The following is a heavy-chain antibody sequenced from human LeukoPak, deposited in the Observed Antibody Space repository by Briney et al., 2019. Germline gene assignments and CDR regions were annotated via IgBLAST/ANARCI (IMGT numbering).Heavy chain of an antibody. J-gene: IGHJ4*02. Sequence: GASVKVSCTVSGTSLSELSLYWVRQAPGKGPEWMGGFDVIDSETFYAQKFQGRVTMTEDSSTDTAYMELRSLTSDDTALYYCAAGRPYSLLDYRGQGTLVTVSS. CDR2: FDVIDSET. V-gene: IGHV1-24*01. CDR1: GTSLSELS. CDR3: AAGRPYSLLDY. D-gene: IGHD5-18*01.